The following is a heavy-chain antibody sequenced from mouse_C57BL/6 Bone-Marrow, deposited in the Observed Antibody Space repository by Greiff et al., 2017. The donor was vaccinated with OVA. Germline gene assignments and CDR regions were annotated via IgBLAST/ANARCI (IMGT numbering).Heavy chain of an antibody. CDR3: ARGRWLHAYWYFDV. Sequence: VQLQQSGPELVKPGASVKISCKASGYSFTGYYMNWVKQSPEKSLEWIGEINPSTGGTTYNQKFKAKATLTVDKSSSTAYMQLKSLTSEDSAVYYGARGRWLHAYWYFDVWGTGTTVTVSS. CDR2: INPSTGGT. V-gene: IGHV1-42*01. CDR1: GYSFTGYY. D-gene: IGHD2-3*01. J-gene: IGHJ1*03.